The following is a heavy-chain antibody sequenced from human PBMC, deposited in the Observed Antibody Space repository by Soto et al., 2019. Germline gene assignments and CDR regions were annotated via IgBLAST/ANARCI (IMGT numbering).Heavy chain of an antibody. V-gene: IGHV3-30-3*01. J-gene: IGHJ4*02. CDR1: GFTFSSYA. CDR3: AREGPDYYDSSGYYPFFDY. D-gene: IGHD3-22*01. CDR2: ISYDGSNK. Sequence: PGGSLRLSCAASGFTFSSYAMHWVRQAPGKGLEWVAVISYDGSNKYYADSVKGRFTISRDNSKNTLYLQMNSLRAEDTAVYYCAREGPDYYDSSGYYPFFDYWGQGTLVTVSS.